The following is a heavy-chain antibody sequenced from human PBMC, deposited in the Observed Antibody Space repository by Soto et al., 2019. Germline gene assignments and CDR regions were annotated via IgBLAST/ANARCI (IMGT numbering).Heavy chain of an antibody. CDR3: ARVYLRDDYGDYYYYYYMDV. CDR2: IYYSGST. Sequence: QVQLQESGPGLVKPSETLSLTCTVSGGSISSYYWSWIRQPPGKGLEWIGYIYYSGSTNYNPSLKSRVTISVDTSKNQFSLKLSSVTAADTAVYYCARVYLRDDYGDYYYYYYMDVWGKGTTVTVSS. CDR1: GGSISSYY. D-gene: IGHD4-17*01. J-gene: IGHJ6*03. V-gene: IGHV4-59*01.